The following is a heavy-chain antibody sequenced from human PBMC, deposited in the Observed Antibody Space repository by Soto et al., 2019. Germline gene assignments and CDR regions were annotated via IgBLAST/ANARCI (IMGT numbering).Heavy chain of an antibody. V-gene: IGHV1-69*06. Sequence: QVQLVQSGAEVRKPGFSVKVSCKPSGGTFSVNGVSWVRQAPGQGLEWMGGIIPMFATANYAQKFQGRVTTTADKSTGTVYRELSSLRSEDTAVYYCARDRPYSQGRYGMDIWGQGTTVTVS. D-gene: IGHD2-15*01. CDR2: IIPMFATA. CDR3: ARDRPYSQGRYGMDI. CDR1: GGTFSVNG. J-gene: IGHJ6*02.